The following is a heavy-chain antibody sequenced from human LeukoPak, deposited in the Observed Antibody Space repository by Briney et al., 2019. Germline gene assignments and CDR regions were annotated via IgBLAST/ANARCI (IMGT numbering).Heavy chain of an antibody. D-gene: IGHD1-26*01. V-gene: IGHV3-21*01. CDR1: GFIFSSYN. CDR3: ARDPYSGGYGADYYYYMDV. Sequence: PGGSLRLSCSASGFIFSSYNMNWVRQAPGQALEWVSSITSSSSHTFYADSVRGRYTIFRDNAQKSLYLQMDSLTAEDTAVYYCARDPYSGGYGADYYYYMDVWGKGTPVTVSS. J-gene: IGHJ6*03. CDR2: ITSSSSHT.